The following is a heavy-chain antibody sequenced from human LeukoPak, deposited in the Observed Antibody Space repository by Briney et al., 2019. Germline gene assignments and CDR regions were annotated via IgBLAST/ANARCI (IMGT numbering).Heavy chain of an antibody. D-gene: IGHD2-2*01. Sequence: GASVKVSCKASGYTFTGYYMHWVRQAPGQGLEWMGWINPNSGGTNYAQKFQGRVTMTRDTSISTAYMELSRLRSDDTAVYYCARDASPLQKYCSSTSCYAGSVKYYFDYWGQGTLVTVSS. CDR3: ARDASPLQKYCSSTSCYAGSVKYYFDY. CDR2: INPNSGGT. V-gene: IGHV1-2*02. CDR1: GYTFTGYY. J-gene: IGHJ4*02.